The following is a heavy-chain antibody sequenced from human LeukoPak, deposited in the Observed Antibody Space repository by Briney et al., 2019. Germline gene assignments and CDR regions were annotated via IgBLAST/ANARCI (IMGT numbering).Heavy chain of an antibody. CDR1: GFTFSSCG. V-gene: IGHV3-64D*06. CDR2: ISTNGGST. D-gene: IGHD1-1*01. Sequence: GGSLRLSCSASGFTFSSCGMHWVRQAPGKGLEYISGISTNGGSTYYADSVKGRVTISRDNSKNTLYLQMSSLRAEDTAVYYCAREERESGGWDVWGQGTTVTVSS. J-gene: IGHJ6*02. CDR3: AREERESGGWDV.